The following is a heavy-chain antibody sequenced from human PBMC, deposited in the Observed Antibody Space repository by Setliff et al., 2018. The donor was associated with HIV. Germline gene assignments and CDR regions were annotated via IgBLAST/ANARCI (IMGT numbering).Heavy chain of an antibody. V-gene: IGHV4-4*09. Sequence: SSETLSLTCGISDYSITSGYYWSWIRQSPGKGLEWIGFRSTTGSTNYNPSLRSRVTISVDTSKNQFSPRLTSVTAADTAVYYCARQPPPGDYADYWGQGTLVTVSS. CDR2: RSTTGST. D-gene: IGHD4-17*01. CDR1: DYSITSGYY. J-gene: IGHJ4*02. CDR3: ARQPPPGDYADY.